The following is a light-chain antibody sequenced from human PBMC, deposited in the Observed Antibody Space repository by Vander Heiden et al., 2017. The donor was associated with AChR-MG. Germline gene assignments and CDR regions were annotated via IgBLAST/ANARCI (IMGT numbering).Light chain of an antibody. J-gene: IGLJ2*01. CDR1: SSNIGAHYD. Sequence: QPVLTQPPSAPGAPGHRVTNPCTGSSSNIGAHYDVNWYQQLPGTAPKLLIYGNTNRPSGVPDRFSGSKSGTSASLAITGLQAEDEADYYCQSYDSSLSGVVFGGGTKLTV. V-gene: IGLV1-40*01. CDR3: QSYDSSLSGVV. CDR2: GNT.